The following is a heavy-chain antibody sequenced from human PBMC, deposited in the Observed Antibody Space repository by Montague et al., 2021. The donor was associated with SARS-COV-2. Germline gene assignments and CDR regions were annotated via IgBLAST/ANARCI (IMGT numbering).Heavy chain of an antibody. CDR3: AAYIIGAGGRGS. Sequence: TLSLTCSVSGASIRGAYHWSWIRQHPGKDLEWIGHTYDDRPIYYNPXLRCRASISLDTSENRFSLTLTSVTAADTALYYCAAYIIGAGGRGSWGQGALVTVSS. CDR2: TYDDRPI. V-gene: IGHV4-31*03. D-gene: IGHD3-16*01. J-gene: IGHJ1*01. CDR1: GASIRGAYH.